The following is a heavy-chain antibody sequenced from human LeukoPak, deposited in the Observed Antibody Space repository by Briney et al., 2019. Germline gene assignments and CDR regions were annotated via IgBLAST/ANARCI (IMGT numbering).Heavy chain of an antibody. CDR2: FYTGGST. CDR3: ARDTGRGSGSYYNNYYYYGMDV. CDR1: GFTSSTNN. J-gene: IGHJ6*04. D-gene: IGHD3-10*01. Sequence: GGSLRLSCAASGFTSSTNNLSWFGRAPGKGLRGAPVFYTGGSTYYADSVKGRFTISRDNSKNTLYLQMNSLRAEDTAVYYCARDTGRGSGSYYNNYYYYGMDVWGKGTTVTVSS. V-gene: IGHV3-53*01.